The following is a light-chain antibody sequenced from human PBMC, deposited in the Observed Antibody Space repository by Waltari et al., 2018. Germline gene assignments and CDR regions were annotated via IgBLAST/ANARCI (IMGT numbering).Light chain of an antibody. V-gene: IGKV4-1*01. CDR2: WAS. CDR1: QSVLYSSNNKNY. Sequence: DIVMTQSPDSLALSLGERATLNCKSRQSVLYSSNNKNYLAWYQQKPGQPPKLLIYWASTRESGVPDRFSGSGSGTDFTLTISSLQAEDVAVYYCQQYYSTPYTFGQGTKLEIK. J-gene: IGKJ2*01. CDR3: QQYYSTPYT.